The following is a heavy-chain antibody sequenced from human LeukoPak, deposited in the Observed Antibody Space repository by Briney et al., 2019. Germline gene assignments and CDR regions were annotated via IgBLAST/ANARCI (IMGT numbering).Heavy chain of an antibody. CDR3: ARRGYVDTDMVSDY. J-gene: IGHJ4*02. V-gene: IGHV1-69*13. D-gene: IGHD5-18*01. CDR2: IIPNFGTA. CDR1: GGTFSSYA. Sequence: GASVKVSCKASGGTFSSYAISWVRQAPGQGLEWMGGIIPNFGTANYAQKFQGRVTITADESTSTAYMELSSLRSEDTAVYHCARRGYVDTDMVSDYWGQGTLVTVSS.